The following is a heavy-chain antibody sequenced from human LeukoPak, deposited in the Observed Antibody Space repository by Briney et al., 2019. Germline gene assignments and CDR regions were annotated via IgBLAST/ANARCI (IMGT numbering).Heavy chain of an antibody. CDR2: ISSSSSYI. Sequence: GGSLRLSCAGSGFXFNSHSMNWVRQAPGKGLEWVSSISSSSSYIYYADSVKGRFTISRDNAKNSLYLQMNSLRVEDTAVYYCARGYDILTGYYLREPNFDYWGQGTLVTVSS. J-gene: IGHJ4*02. V-gene: IGHV3-21*01. CDR3: ARGYDILTGYYLREPNFDY. CDR1: GFXFNSHS. D-gene: IGHD3-9*01.